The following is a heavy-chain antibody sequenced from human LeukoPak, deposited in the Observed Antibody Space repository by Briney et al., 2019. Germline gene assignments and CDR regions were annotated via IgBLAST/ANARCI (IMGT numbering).Heavy chain of an antibody. J-gene: IGHJ4*02. V-gene: IGHV3-30-3*01. D-gene: IGHD3-22*01. Sequence: PGRSLRLSCAASGFTFSSYAMHWVRQAPGKGLEWVAVVIYDGSNQYYADSVKGRFTISRDNAKNTLYLQMNSLRAEDTAVYYCAREYNYDSSLDYWGQGTLVTVSS. CDR3: AREYNYDSSLDY. CDR1: GFTFSSYA. CDR2: VIYDGSNQ.